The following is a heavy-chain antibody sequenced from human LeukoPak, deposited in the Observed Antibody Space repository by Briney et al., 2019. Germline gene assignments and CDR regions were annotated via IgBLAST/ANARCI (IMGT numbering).Heavy chain of an antibody. CDR1: GYTFTSYY. J-gene: IGHJ3*02. V-gene: IGHV1-46*01. CDR3: ARGDHVRIYAESAFDI. D-gene: IGHD3-3*01. Sequence: ASVKVSCKASGYTFTSYYIHWVRQAPGQGLEWMGIINPSAGNTNYARKFQGRVTMTRDTSTSTVYMELSRLSSEDTAMYYCARGDHVRIYAESAFDIWGQGTMVTVSS. CDR2: INPSAGNT.